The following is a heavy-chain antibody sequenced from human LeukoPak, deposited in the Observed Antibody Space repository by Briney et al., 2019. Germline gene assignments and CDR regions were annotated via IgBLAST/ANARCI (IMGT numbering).Heavy chain of an antibody. J-gene: IGHJ3*02. V-gene: IGHV3-21*01. CDR1: GFTFSSYS. CDR3: ARDGTWTYYYDSSGAADAFDI. D-gene: IGHD3-22*01. CDR2: ISSSSSYI. Sequence: PGGSLRLSCAASGFTFSSYSMNWVRQAPGKGLEWVSSISSSSSYIYYADSVKGRFTISRDNAKNSLYLQMNSLRAEGTAVYYCARDGTWTYYYDSSGAADAFDIWGQGTMVTVSS.